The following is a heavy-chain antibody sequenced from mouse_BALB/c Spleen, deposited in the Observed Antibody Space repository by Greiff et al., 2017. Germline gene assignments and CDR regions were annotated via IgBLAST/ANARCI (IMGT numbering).Heavy chain of an antibody. J-gene: IGHJ2*01. CDR1: GYTFTSYW. V-gene: IGHV1-7*01. Sequence: QVQLQQSGAELAKPGASVKMSCKASGYTFTSYWMHWVKQRPGQGLEWIGYINPSTGYTEYNQKFKDKATLTADKSSSTAYMQLSSLTSEDSAVYYCAREGTTVGYFDYWGQGTTLTVSS. D-gene: IGHD1-1*01. CDR2: INPSTGYT. CDR3: AREGTTVGYFDY.